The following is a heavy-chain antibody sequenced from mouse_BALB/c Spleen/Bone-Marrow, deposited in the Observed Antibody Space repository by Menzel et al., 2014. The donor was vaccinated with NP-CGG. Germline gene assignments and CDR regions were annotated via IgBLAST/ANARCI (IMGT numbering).Heavy chain of an antibody. V-gene: IGHV1-54*01. D-gene: IGHD4-1*01. J-gene: IGHJ4*01. CDR1: GYAFTNYL. CDR3: ARCLTGTSAMDY. CDR2: INPGSGGT. Sequence: VKLMESGAELVRPGTSVKVSCKASGYAFTNYLIEWAKQRPGQGLEWIGVINPGSGGTNYNEKFKAKATLTADKSSSTAYMQLSSLTSDDSAVYFCARCLTGTSAMDYWGQGTSVTVSS.